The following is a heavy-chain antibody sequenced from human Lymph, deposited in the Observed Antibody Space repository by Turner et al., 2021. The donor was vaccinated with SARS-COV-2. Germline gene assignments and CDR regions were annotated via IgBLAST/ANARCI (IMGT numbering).Heavy chain of an antibody. J-gene: IGHJ6*02. CDR1: GIIVSRNY. CDR3: ARDLGTYGMDV. D-gene: IGHD6-13*01. V-gene: IGHV3-53*02. Sequence: EVQLVETGGGLIQPGGSLRLSCAASGIIVSRNYMNWVRQAPGKGLEWVSVIYSGGTTYYADSVKGRFTISRDNSKNTLYLQMNSLRVEDTAVYYCARDLGTYGMDVWGQGTTVTASS. CDR2: IYSGGTT.